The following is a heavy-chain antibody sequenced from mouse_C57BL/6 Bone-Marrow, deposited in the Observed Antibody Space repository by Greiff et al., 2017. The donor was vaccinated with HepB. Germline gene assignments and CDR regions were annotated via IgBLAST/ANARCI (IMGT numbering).Heavy chain of an antibody. D-gene: IGHD1-1*01. V-gene: IGHV1-50*01. J-gene: IGHJ3*01. CDR2: IDPSDSYT. CDR3: AREGVITTEGEAY. CDR1: GYTFTSYW. Sequence: VQLQQPGAELVKPGASVKLSCKASGYTFTSYWMQWVKQRPGQGLEWIGEIDPSDSYTNYNQKFKGKATLTVDTSSSTAYMQLSSLTSEDSAVYYCAREGVITTEGEAYWGQGTLVTVSA.